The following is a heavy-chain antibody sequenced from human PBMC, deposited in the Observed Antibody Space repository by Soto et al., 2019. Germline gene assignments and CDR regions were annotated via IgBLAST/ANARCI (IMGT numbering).Heavy chain of an antibody. CDR3: ARDSHRLWFGELLYGMDV. J-gene: IGHJ6*02. V-gene: IGHV3-30-3*01. D-gene: IGHD3-10*01. CDR1: GFTFSSYA. CDR2: ISYDGSNK. Sequence: GSLRLSCAASGFTFSSYAMHWVRQAPGKGLEWVAVISYDGSNKYYADSVKGRFTISRDNSKNTLYLQMNSLRAEDTAVYYCARDSHRLWFGELLYGMDVWGQGTTVTVSS.